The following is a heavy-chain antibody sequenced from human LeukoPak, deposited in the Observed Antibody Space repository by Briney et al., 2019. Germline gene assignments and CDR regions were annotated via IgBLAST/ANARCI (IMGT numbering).Heavy chain of an antibody. J-gene: IGHJ4*02. CDR2: ISTYNGNT. CDR1: GYTFTSYG. Sequence: GASVKVTCKASGYTFTSYGINWVRQAPGQGLEWMGWISTYNGNTNYAQKFQGRVTMTTDTSTSTAHLELRSLRSDDTAVYYCASQSPACDYWGQGTQVTVSS. V-gene: IGHV1-18*01. CDR3: ASQSPACDY.